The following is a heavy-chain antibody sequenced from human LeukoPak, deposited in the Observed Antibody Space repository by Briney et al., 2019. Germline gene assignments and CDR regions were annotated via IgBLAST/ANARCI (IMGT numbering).Heavy chain of an antibody. CDR1: GFTFSDYY. CDR3: ARDKVVITSDAFDI. Sequence: QPGGSLRLSCAASGFTFSDYYMSWIRQAPGKGLEWVSYTSSSGSTIYYADSVKGRFTISRDNAKNSLYLQMNSLGAEDTAVYYCARDKVVITSDAFDIWGQGTMVTVSS. CDR2: TSSSGSTI. V-gene: IGHV3-11*01. D-gene: IGHD3-22*01. J-gene: IGHJ3*02.